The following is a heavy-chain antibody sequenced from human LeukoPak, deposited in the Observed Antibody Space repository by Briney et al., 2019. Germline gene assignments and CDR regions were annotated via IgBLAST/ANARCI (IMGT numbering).Heavy chain of an antibody. CDR3: ARARGDSSGSQDY. Sequence: APVKVSCKASGYTFTSYYIHWVRQARGQGLEWMGIINPSDGTTSYAQKFQGRVTMTRDTSTSTVYMELSSLRSEDTAVYYCARARGDSSGSQDYWGQGTLVTVSS. D-gene: IGHD6-19*01. J-gene: IGHJ4*02. CDR2: INPSDGTT. V-gene: IGHV1-46*01. CDR1: GYTFTSYY.